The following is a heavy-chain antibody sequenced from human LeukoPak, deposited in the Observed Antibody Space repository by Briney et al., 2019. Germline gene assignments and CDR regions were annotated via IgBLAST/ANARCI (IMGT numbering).Heavy chain of an antibody. CDR1: GFTVSSNY. Sequence: GGSLRLSCAASGFTVSSNYMSWVRQAPGKGLEWVSVIYSGGSTYYADSVKGRFTISRDNSKNTLYLQMNSLRAEDTAVYYCARHVTISGPYDASDIWGQGTMVTVSP. CDR2: IYSGGST. J-gene: IGHJ3*02. D-gene: IGHD5-24*01. CDR3: ARHVTISGPYDASDI. V-gene: IGHV3-53*01.